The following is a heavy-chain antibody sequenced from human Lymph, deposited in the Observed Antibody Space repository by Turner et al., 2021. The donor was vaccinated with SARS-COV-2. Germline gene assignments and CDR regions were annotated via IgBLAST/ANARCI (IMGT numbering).Heavy chain of an antibody. J-gene: IGHJ4*02. CDR1: GGPISSYY. V-gene: IGHV4-59*01. CDR3: ARGFDY. Sequence: QVHLQESGPELVKPSETLSLTCTVSGGPISSYYWSWIRQPPGKGLECIGYIYYSGSTNYNPSLKSRVTISVDTSKNQFSLKLTSVTAAGTAVYYCARGFDYWGQGTLVTVSP. CDR2: IYYSGST.